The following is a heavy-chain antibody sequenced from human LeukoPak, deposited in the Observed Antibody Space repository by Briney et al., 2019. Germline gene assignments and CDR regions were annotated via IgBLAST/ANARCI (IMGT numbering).Heavy chain of an antibody. D-gene: IGHD2-15*01. Sequence: GGSLSLSCAASGFTFSSYSMNWVRQAPGKGLEWVSYISSGSSTIYYANSVKGRFTISRDNAKNSLYVQMNSLRAEDTAVYYCARDRVGYCSGGSCYGPYYYGMDVWGQGTTVTVSS. CDR1: GFTFSSYS. J-gene: IGHJ6*02. CDR2: ISSGSSTI. V-gene: IGHV3-48*04. CDR3: ARDRVGYCSGGSCYGPYYYGMDV.